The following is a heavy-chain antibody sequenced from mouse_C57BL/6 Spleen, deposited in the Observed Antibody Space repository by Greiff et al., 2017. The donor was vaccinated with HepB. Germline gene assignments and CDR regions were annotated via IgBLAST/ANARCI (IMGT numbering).Heavy chain of an antibody. Sequence: QVQLKQPGAELVKPGASVKVSCKASGYTFTSYWMHWVKQRPGQGLEWIGRIHPSDSDTNYNQKFKGKATLTVDKSSSTAYMQLSSLTSEDSAVYYCAIGGLYYGNYNAMDYWGQGTSVTVSS. D-gene: IGHD2-1*01. V-gene: IGHV1-74*01. CDR1: GYTFTSYW. J-gene: IGHJ4*01. CDR3: AIGGLYYGNYNAMDY. CDR2: IHPSDSDT.